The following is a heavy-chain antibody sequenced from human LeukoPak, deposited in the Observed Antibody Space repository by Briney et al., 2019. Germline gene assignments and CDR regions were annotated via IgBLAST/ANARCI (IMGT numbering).Heavy chain of an antibody. J-gene: IGHJ4*02. D-gene: IGHD6-6*01. CDR2: ISSRSTYI. V-gene: IGHV3-21*04. CDR3: ARGGPIAARPQDPDY. CDR1: GFAFSTYS. Sequence: PGGSLRLSCAASGFAFSTYSMNWVRQAPGRGLEWVSCISSRSTYINYTDSVRGRFTISRDNSKNTLYLQMNSLRAEDTAVYYCARGGPIAARPQDPDYWGQGTLVTVSS.